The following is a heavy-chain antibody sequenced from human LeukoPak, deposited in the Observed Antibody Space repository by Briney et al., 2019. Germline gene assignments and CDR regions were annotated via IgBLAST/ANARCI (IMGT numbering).Heavy chain of an antibody. J-gene: IGHJ4*02. CDR1: GDSINRDY. V-gene: IGHV4-59*08. CDR3: ARGLGSSWFFGNYYFDY. D-gene: IGHD6-13*01. Sequence: PSETLSLTCTVSGDSINRDYWSWIRQPPGNGLEWIGSMYNSGRINYNPSLKSRVTISVDTSKNQFSLKLSSVTAADTAVYYCARGLGSSWFFGNYYFDYWGQGTLVTVSS. CDR2: MYNSGRI.